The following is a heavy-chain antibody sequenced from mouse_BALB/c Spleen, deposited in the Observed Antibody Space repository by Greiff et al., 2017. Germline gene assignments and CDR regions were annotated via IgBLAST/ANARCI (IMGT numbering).Heavy chain of an antibody. Sequence: QVQLKQSGPELVKPGASVKISCKASGYAFSSSWMNWVKQRPGQGLEWIGRIYPGDGDTNYNGKFKGKATLTADKSSSTAYMQLSSLTSVDSAVYFCARSGYRYESFDYWGQGTTLTVSS. J-gene: IGHJ2*01. V-gene: IGHV1-82*01. CDR3: ARSGYRYESFDY. D-gene: IGHD2-14*01. CDR2: IYPGDGDT. CDR1: GYAFSSSW.